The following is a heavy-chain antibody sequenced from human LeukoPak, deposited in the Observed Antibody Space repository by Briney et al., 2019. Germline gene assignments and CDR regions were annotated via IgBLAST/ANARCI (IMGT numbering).Heavy chain of an antibody. V-gene: IGHV1-69*04. CDR2: IIPIFGIA. D-gene: IGHD3-22*01. CDR1: GGTFSSYA. Sequence: SVKVSCKASGGTFSSYAISWVRQAPGQGLEWMGRIIPIFGIANYAQKFQGRVTITADKSTSTAYMELSSLRSEDTAVYYCARKDSSPRTFDYWGQGTLVTVSS. CDR3: ARKDSSPRTFDY. J-gene: IGHJ4*02.